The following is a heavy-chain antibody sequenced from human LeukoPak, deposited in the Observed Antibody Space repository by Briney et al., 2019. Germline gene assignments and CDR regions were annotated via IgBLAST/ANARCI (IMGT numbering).Heavy chain of an antibody. J-gene: IGHJ4*02. CDR2: IYYSGST. V-gene: IGHV4-31*03. CDR3: ARGGGSTDYYDSSGYF. Sequence: PSETLSLTCTVSGGSISTGSYYWNWIRQHPGKGLEWIGYIYYSGSTYYNPSLKSRVTISVDTSKNQFSLKLSSVTAADTAVYYCARGGGSTDYYDSSGYFWGQGTLVTVSS. CDR1: GGSISTGSYY. D-gene: IGHD3-22*01.